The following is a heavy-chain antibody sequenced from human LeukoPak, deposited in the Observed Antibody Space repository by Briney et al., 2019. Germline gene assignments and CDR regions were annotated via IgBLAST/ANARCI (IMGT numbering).Heavy chain of an antibody. V-gene: IGHV4-4*07. CDR2: IHSSGST. D-gene: IGHD3-3*01. J-gene: IGHJ3*01. Sequence: SETLSLTCTVSGGSISSYYWNWIRQPAGKGLEWIGRIHSSGSTNYNPSLKSRVTISVDASRNHFFLRLNSVTATDTGVYYCAIMGSAYGNAFDVWGQGTMVTVSP. CDR3: AIMGSAYGNAFDV. CDR1: GGSISSYY.